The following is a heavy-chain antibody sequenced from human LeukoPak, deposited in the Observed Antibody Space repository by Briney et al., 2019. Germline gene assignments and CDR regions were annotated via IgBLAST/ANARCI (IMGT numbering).Heavy chain of an antibody. CDR3: TTDFYDGTRFLY. V-gene: IGHV3-15*01. J-gene: IGHJ4*02. Sequence: GGSLRLSCVASGFTFSNAWMSWVRQAPGKGLEWVGRVKSKIDGGTIDHAAPVKGRFTVSRGDSKNTLFLQMDSLITEDTAVYFCTTDFYDGTRFLYWGQGTLVTVSS. CDR1: GFTFSNAW. D-gene: IGHD3-22*01. CDR2: VKSKIDGGTI.